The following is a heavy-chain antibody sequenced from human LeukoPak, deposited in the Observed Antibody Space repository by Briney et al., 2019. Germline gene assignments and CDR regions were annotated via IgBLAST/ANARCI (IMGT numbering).Heavy chain of an antibody. Sequence: PGGSLRLSCTASGITVSSNYMSWVRQAPGKGLEWVSVIYSGGTTCYADSVKGRFTISRDNSKNTLYLQMNSLRVEDTAVYYCAKRSRDSSGWFDSWGQGTLVTVSS. CDR2: IYSGGTT. D-gene: IGHD6-19*01. J-gene: IGHJ5*01. CDR1: GITVSSNY. V-gene: IGHV3-53*01. CDR3: AKRSRDSSGWFDS.